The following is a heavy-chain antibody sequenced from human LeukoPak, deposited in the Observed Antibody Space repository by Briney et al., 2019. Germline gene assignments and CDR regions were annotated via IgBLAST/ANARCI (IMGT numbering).Heavy chain of an antibody. J-gene: IGHJ5*02. D-gene: IGHD3-10*01. V-gene: IGHV1-2*02. Sequence: ASVKVSCKASGYTFSGYYIFWVRRAPGQGLEWMGWINPNSGGTNYAPEFQGRLTMTRDTSITTAYMELSTLRSDGTAVYYCALIGDHAWFDPWGQGTLVTVSS. CDR2: INPNSGGT. CDR3: ALIGDHAWFDP. CDR1: GYTFSGYY.